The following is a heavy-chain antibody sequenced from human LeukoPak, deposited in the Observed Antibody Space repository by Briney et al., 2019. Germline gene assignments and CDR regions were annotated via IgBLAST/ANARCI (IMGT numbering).Heavy chain of an antibody. CDR3: ARYYYGSGSYRRPFDY. D-gene: IGHD3-10*01. Sequence: SETLSLTCTVSGDSISSHFWSWIRQPPGKGLEWIGCIHYTGSTNYNPSLKSPVTISVDTSKNQLSLRLSSVTAADTAVYYCARYYYGSGSYRRPFDYWGQGTLVTVSS. CDR2: IHYTGST. V-gene: IGHV4-59*08. J-gene: IGHJ4*02. CDR1: GDSISSHF.